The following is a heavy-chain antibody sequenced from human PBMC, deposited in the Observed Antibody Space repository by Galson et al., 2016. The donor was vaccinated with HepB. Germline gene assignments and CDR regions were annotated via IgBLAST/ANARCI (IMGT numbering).Heavy chain of an antibody. V-gene: IGHV4-59*01. CDR1: GASISGYY. D-gene: IGHD6-19*01. J-gene: IGHJ6*02. CDR3: ARDDSGGWYGFHYGMDV. CDR2: IYYSGRT. Sequence: SLTCTVSGASISGYYLSWIRQPPGKGLEWIGYIYYSGRTNYNPSLKSRVTISVDTSKNQLSLKLSSVTAADTAVYYCARDDSGGWYGFHYGMDVWGQGTTVTVSS.